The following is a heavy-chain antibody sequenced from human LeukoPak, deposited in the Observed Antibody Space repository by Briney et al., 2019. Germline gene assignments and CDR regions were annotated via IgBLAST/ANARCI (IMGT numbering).Heavy chain of an antibody. CDR2: IKQDGSEK. CDR3: AREKWIQLWLSAFDI. Sequence: GGSLRLSCAASGFTFSSYWMSWVRQAPGKGLEWVANIKQDGSEKYYVDPVKGRFTISRDNAKNSLYLQMNSLRAEDTAVYYCAREKWIQLWLSAFDIWGQGTMVTVSS. D-gene: IGHD5-18*01. J-gene: IGHJ3*02. V-gene: IGHV3-7*03. CDR1: GFTFSSYW.